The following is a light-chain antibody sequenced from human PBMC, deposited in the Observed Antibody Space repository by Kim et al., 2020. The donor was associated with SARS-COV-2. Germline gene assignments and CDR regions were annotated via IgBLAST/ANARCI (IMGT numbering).Light chain of an antibody. J-gene: IGLJ2*01. CDR2: KDS. V-gene: IGLV3-25*03. Sequence: SYELTQPPSVSVSPGQTARITCSGDALPKQYPYWYQQKPGQAPVLVIYKDSERPSGIPERFSGSSSGTTVTLTISGVQAEDEADYYCQSADSSGTYVVFG. CDR3: QSADSSGTYVV. CDR1: ALPKQY.